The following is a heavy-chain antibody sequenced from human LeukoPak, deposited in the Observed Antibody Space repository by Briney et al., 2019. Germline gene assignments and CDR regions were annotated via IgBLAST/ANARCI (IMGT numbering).Heavy chain of an antibody. V-gene: IGHV4-59*01. J-gene: IGHJ4*02. CDR2: IYYSGST. CDR3: ARDLELERNRWNYFES. D-gene: IGHD1-1*01. Sequence: SETLSLTCTVSGGSISRYYWSWIRQPPGKGLEWIGYIYYSGSTNYNPSFKSRVTISVDTSKNQFSLNLSSVTAADTAVYYCARDLELERNRWNYFESWGQGTLVTVSS. CDR1: GGSISRYY.